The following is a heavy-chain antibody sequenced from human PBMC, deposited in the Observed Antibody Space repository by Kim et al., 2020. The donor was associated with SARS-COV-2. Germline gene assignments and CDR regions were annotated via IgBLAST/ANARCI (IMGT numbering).Heavy chain of an antibody. V-gene: IGHV1-18*01. D-gene: IGHD4-4*01. CDR1: GYTFTSYG. CDR3: ASGVETPTVNLAY. CDR2: ISAYNGDT. J-gene: IGHJ4*02. Sequence: ASVKVSCKASGYTFTSYGISWVRQAPGQGLEWMGWISAYNGDTNYAQKLQGRVTTTDTSTSTAYMELRSLRSDDTAVYYCASGVETPTVNLAYWGQGTLVTVSS.